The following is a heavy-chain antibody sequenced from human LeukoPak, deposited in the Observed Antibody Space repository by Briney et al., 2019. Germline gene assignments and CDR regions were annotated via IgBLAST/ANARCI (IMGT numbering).Heavy chain of an antibody. D-gene: IGHD5-18*01. CDR2: ISYDGSNK. CDR3: ARVRGYSGSYFDY. CDR1: GFTFSSYA. J-gene: IGHJ4*02. V-gene: IGHV3-30*04. Sequence: GGSLRLSCAASGFTFSSYAMHWVRQAPGKGLEWVAVISYDGSNKYYADSVKGRFTISRDNSKNTLYLQMNSLRAEHTAVYYCARVRGYSGSYFDYWGQGTLVTVSS.